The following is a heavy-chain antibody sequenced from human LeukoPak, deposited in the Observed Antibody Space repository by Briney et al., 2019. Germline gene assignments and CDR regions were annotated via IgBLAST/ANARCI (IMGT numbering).Heavy chain of an antibody. CDR1: GFPFSSYW. D-gene: IGHD1-1*01. CDR2: IKQDGSDK. CDR3: ARLTGTTGFDY. Sequence: PGGSLRLSCAASGFPFSSYWMSWVRPAPGKGLEWVANIKQDGSDKYYVDSVKGRFTISRDNAKNSLYSQLNSLRADDTAVYYCARLTGTTGFDYWGQGTLVTVSS. J-gene: IGHJ4*02. V-gene: IGHV3-7*01.